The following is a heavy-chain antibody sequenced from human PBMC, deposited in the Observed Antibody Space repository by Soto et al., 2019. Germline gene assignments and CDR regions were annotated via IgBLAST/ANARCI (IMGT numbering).Heavy chain of an antibody. D-gene: IGHD3-3*02. CDR2: MKPGSGKT. CDR1: GYTFINYD. J-gene: IGHJ5*02. V-gene: IGHV1-8*02. CDR3: ARVASFVTLNWFDP. Sequence: QVQLVQSGAEVKEPGAAVRVSCKASGYTFINYDISWVRQATGQGLEWMGGMKPGSGKTGYANKFQGRVTMTRAASTSTAHLELSSLTSEYTAIYYCARVASFVTLNWFDPWGQGTLVTVSS.